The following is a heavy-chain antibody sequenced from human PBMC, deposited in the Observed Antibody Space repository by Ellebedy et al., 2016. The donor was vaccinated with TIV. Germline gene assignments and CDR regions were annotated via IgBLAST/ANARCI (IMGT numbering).Heavy chain of an antibody. CDR2: ISDSSTYT. CDR3: ARDRHGGGEYDGIDV. D-gene: IGHD2/OR15-2a*01. J-gene: IGHJ6*02. V-gene: IGHV3-11*06. Sequence: GESLKISCEASGFIFSAYYMNWVRQSPGKGLAWVSYISDSSTYTNYADPVKGGFNISRDDAQKSLYLQMNSLRVADTAVYYCARDRHGGGEYDGIDVWGQGTTVTVSS. CDR1: GFIFSAYY.